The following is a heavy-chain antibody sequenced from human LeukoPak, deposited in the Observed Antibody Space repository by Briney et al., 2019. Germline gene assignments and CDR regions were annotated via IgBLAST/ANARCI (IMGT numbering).Heavy chain of an antibody. CDR2: IYYSGST. CDR1: GGSISSGGYY. V-gene: IGHV4-31*03. J-gene: IGHJ3*02. D-gene: IGHD1-14*01. Sequence: SETLSLTCTVSGGSISSGGYYWSWIRQHPGKGLEWIGYIYYSGSTYYNPSLKSRVTISVDTSKNQFSLKLSSVTAADTAVYYCARESRYYRDASDIWGQGTMVTVSS. CDR3: ARESRYYRDASDI.